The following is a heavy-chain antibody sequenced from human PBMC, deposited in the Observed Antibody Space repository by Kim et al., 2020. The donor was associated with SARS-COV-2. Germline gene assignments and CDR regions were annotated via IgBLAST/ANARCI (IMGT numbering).Heavy chain of an antibody. CDR1: GFTFDDYA. V-gene: IGHV3-9*01. J-gene: IGHJ4*02. Sequence: GGSLRLSCAASGFTFDDYAMHWVRQAPGKGLEWVSGISWNSGSIGYADSVKGRFTISRDNAKNSLYLQMNSLRAEDTAVYYCAKDKYSSSSYYFDYCGQG. CDR2: ISWNSGSI. D-gene: IGHD6-6*01. CDR3: AKDKYSSSSYYFDY.